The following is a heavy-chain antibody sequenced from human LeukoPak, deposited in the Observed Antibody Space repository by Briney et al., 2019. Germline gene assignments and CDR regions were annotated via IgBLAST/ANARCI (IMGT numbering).Heavy chain of an antibody. CDR2: IKSKIDGGTT. CDR3: STAGYCSGGDCYSFDY. V-gene: IGHV3-15*01. CDR1: GFTFSTAW. D-gene: IGHD2-15*01. Sequence: GGSLRLSCAASGFTFSTAWMCWVRQAPGKGLEWVGRIKSKIDGGTTEYAAPVKGRFTISRDDSKNTVYLQMNSLKTEDTAVYYCSTAGYCSGGDCYSFDYWGQGIRVALSS. J-gene: IGHJ4*02.